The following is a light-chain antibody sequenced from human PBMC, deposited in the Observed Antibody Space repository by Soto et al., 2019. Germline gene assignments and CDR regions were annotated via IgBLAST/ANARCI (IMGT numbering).Light chain of an antibody. CDR2: DAY. V-gene: IGKV1-5*01. Sequence: DIQMTQSPSTLSAYVGDRVTITCRASQSISTWLAWYQQKPGKAPKVLIYDAYSLESGTPSRFSGRRSGTEFTLTIASVQPEDFATYYCQQYSSYSPLTFGGGTKVEIK. J-gene: IGKJ4*01. CDR3: QQYSSYSPLT. CDR1: QSISTW.